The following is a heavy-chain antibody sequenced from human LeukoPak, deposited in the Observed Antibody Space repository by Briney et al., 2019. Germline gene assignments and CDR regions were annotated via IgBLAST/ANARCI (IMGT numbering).Heavy chain of an antibody. D-gene: IGHD6-19*01. Sequence: PGGSLRLSCAASGFTFSKYWMLWVRQAPGKGLECVSRINTDGTVTTYADSVKGRFTVSRDNADNTMFLQMASVRDEDTAVYYCATKQWLAPPPDSWGQGTPVTVSS. CDR3: ATKQWLAPPPDS. J-gene: IGHJ4*02. V-gene: IGHV3-74*01. CDR1: GFTFSKYW. CDR2: INTDGTVT.